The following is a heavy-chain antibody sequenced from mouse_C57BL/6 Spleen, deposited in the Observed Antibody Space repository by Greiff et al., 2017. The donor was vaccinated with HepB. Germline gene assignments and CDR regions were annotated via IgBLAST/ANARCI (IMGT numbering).Heavy chain of an antibody. V-gene: IGHV1-36*01. D-gene: IGHD1-1*01. J-gene: IGHJ1*03. CDR1: GFTFTDYY. CDR2: VYPYNGGT. CDR3: ARSGYYGSSRWYFDV. Sequence: EVQLQQSGPVLVKPGPSVKISCKASGFTFTDYYMHWVKQSHGKSLEWIGLVYPYNGGTSYNQKFKGKATLTVDTSYSTAYMELNSLTAEDSAVYYCARSGYYGSSRWYFDVWGTGTTVTVSS.